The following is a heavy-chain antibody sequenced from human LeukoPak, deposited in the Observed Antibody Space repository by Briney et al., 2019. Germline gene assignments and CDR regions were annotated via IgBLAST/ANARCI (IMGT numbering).Heavy chain of an antibody. CDR1: GFTFTSSA. V-gene: IGHV1-58*02. CDR3: AAPLDVDTAMVTLGH. Sequence: SVKVSCKASGFTFTSSAIQWVRQARGQRREGIGWIVVGSGNTNYAQRFQERVTITRDMSTSTAYMELSSLRSDDTAVYYCAAPLDVDTAMVTLGHWGQGTLVTVSS. J-gene: IGHJ5*02. D-gene: IGHD5-18*01. CDR2: IVVGSGNT.